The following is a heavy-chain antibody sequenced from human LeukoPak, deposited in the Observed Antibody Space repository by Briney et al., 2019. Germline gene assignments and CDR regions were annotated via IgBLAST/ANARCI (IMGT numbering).Heavy chain of an antibody. V-gene: IGHV3-23*01. CDR2: ISGSGGST. CDR3: ARERYYGSGSYSPLRYYYYYYYMDV. Sequence: GGTLRLSCAASGFTFSSYGMSWVRQAPGKGLEWVSAISGSGGSTYYADSVKGRFTISRDNAKNSLYLQMNSLRAEDTAVYYCARERYYGSGSYSPLRYYYYYYYMDVWGKGTTVTISS. CDR1: GFTFSSYG. J-gene: IGHJ6*03. D-gene: IGHD3-10*01.